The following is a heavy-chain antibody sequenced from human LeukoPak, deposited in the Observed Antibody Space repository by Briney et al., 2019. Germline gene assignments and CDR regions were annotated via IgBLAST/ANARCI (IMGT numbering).Heavy chain of an antibody. V-gene: IGHV3-9*01. CDR1: GFTFDDYA. Sequence: PGGSLRLSCVASGFTFDDYAMHWVRQAPGEGLEWVSGISYNRDGIGYADSVKGRFTVSRDNAKNSLYLQMNSLRSEDTALYYCAKGAAAGIRGYFDYWGQGILVTVSS. D-gene: IGHD6-25*01. J-gene: IGHJ4*02. CDR3: AKGAAAGIRGYFDY. CDR2: ISYNRDGI.